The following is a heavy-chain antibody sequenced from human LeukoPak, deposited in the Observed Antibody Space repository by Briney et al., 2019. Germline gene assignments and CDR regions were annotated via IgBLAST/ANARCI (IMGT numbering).Heavy chain of an antibody. Sequence: GGSLRLSCAASGFSFSSYAMSWVRQAPGKGLEWVSAISGSGGSTYYADSVKGRFTISRDNSKNTLYLQMNSLRAEDTAVYYCAKRLAVAGTGYYFDYWGQGTLVTVSS. CDR2: ISGSGGST. J-gene: IGHJ4*02. D-gene: IGHD6-19*01. V-gene: IGHV3-23*01. CDR3: AKRLAVAGTGYYFDY. CDR1: GFSFSSYA.